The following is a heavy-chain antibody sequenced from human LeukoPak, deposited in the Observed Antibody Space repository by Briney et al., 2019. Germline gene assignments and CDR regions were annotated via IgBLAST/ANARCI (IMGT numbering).Heavy chain of an antibody. CDR2: IYTSGST. Sequence: SETLSLTCTVSGGSISSYYWSWIRQPAGKGLEWIGRIYTSGSTNYNPSLKSRVTMSVDTSKNQFSLKLSSVTAADTAVYYCARDALFSRTTLTRDYYYYYYMDVWGKGTTVTVSS. CDR3: ARDALFSRTTLTRDYYYYYYMDV. CDR1: GGSISSYY. V-gene: IGHV4-4*07. J-gene: IGHJ6*03. D-gene: IGHD1-7*01.